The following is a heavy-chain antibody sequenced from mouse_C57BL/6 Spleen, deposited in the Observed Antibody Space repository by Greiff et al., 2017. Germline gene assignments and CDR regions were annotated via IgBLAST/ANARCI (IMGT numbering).Heavy chain of an antibody. D-gene: IGHD3-2*02. CDR3: ARGAQATFAD. J-gene: IGHJ3*01. CDR2: INPNNGGT. CDR1: GYTFTDYN. Sequence: VQLKQSGPELVKPGASVKIPCKASGYTFTDYNMDWVKQSHGKSLEWIGDINPNNGGTIYNQKFKGKATLTVDKSSSTAYMELRSLTSEDTAVYYCARGAQATFADWGQGTLVTVSA. V-gene: IGHV1-18*01.